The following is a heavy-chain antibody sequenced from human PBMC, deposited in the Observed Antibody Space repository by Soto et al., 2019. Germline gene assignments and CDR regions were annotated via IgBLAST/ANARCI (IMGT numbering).Heavy chain of an antibody. Sequence: GGSLRLSCAASGFGFSDRAMHWVRQAPGKGRGWLAIIWRDGSEKFYAGSVKGRFTISRDNSKNTVYLQMNSLSAEDTAIYYCARALFPDEDIYAMDVWGQGTAVTVSS. J-gene: IGHJ6*02. D-gene: IGHD2-15*01. CDR3: ARALFPDEDIYAMDV. V-gene: IGHV3-33*01. CDR2: IWRDGSEK. CDR1: GFGFSDRA.